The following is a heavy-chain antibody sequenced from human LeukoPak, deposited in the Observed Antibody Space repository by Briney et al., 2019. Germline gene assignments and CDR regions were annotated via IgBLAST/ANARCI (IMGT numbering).Heavy chain of an antibody. J-gene: IGHJ4*02. D-gene: IGHD3-22*01. CDR1: GGTFSSYA. CDR2: IIPIFGTA. V-gene: IGHV1-69*13. CDR3: ARAPYYYDSSGYFSGWYFDY. Sequence: SVKVSCKASGGTFSSYAISWVRQAPGQGLEWMGGIIPIFGTANYAQKFQGRVTITADESTSTAYMELSSLRSEDTAVYYCARAPYYYDSSGYFSGWYFDYWGQGTLVTVSS.